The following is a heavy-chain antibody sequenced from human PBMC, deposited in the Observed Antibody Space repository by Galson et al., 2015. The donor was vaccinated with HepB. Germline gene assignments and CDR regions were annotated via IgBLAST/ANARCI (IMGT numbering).Heavy chain of an antibody. CDR2: ISGSGVST. D-gene: IGHD4-17*01. Sequence: SLRLSCAASGFTFISYAMTWVRQAPGKGLEWVSGISGSGVSTFYADSVKGRFTISRDNSKNTLHLQMNSLRAEDTAVYYCAKGGDYGDYVDYWGQGTLVTVSS. J-gene: IGHJ4*02. CDR1: GFTFISYA. CDR3: AKGGDYGDYVDY. V-gene: IGHV3-23*01.